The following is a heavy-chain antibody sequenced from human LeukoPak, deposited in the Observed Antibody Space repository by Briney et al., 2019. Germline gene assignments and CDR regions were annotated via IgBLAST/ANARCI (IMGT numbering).Heavy chain of an antibody. Sequence: GESLKISCKGSGYSFTSYWINWVRQMPGKGPEWMGRIDPGDSYTNYGPSFQGHVTISVDKSISTAYLQWSSLKASDTAMYYCARQSNYYGSGSYLFDHWGQGTLVTVSS. CDR3: ARQSNYYGSGSYLFDH. CDR2: IDPGDSYT. J-gene: IGHJ4*02. V-gene: IGHV5-10-1*01. CDR1: GYSFTSYW. D-gene: IGHD3-10*01.